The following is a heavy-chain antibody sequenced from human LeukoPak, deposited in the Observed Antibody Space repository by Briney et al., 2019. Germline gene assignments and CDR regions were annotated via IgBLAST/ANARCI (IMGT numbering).Heavy chain of an antibody. D-gene: IGHD1-26*01. V-gene: IGHV1-2*06. Sequence: ASVKVSCKPSGYTFPYYYIHWVRQAPGQGLAGVGRINPNSAGTFYAQKFQGSVTMTRDTSISTAYMELTRLKSDDTAVYYCARGRRILVGDVNAGDFFDFRGQGTLLTVSS. CDR1: GYTFPYYY. CDR2: INPNSAGT. CDR3: ARGRRILVGDVNAGDFFDF. J-gene: IGHJ4*02.